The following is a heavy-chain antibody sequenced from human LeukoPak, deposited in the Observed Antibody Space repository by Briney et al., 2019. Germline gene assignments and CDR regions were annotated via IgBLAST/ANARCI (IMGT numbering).Heavy chain of an antibody. Sequence: PGRSLRLSCVASGFTFNYYGMNWVRQAPGKRLEWVATISTDGRNEHYAKTVKGRFTISRDNPKNTLYLQVNSLRDDDTAVYYCARQVDARVAGIDYCGQGTLVTVSS. CDR1: GFTFNYYG. J-gene: IGHJ4*02. V-gene: IGHV3-30*03. CDR2: ISTDGRNE. CDR3: ARQVDARVAGIDY. D-gene: IGHD5-12*01.